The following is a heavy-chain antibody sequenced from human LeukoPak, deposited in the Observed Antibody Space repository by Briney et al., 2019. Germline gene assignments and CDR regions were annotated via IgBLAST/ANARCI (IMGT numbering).Heavy chain of an antibody. CDR3: ARAMAVAGTRAFDY. V-gene: IGHV3-53*01. CDR2: IYSGGST. CDR1: GFTVSSNY. Sequence: GGSLRLSCAASGFTVSSNYMSWVRQAPGKGLEWVSVIYSGGSTYYADSVKGRFTISRDNSKNTLYLQMISLRAEDTAVYYCARAMAVAGTRAFDYWGQGTLVTVSS. J-gene: IGHJ4*02. D-gene: IGHD6-19*01.